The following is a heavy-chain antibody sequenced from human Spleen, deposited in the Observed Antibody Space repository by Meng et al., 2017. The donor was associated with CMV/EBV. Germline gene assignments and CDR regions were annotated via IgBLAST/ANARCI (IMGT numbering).Heavy chain of an antibody. J-gene: IGHJ4*02. Sequence: SETLSLTCTVSGGSISSSSHYWGWIRQPPGKGLEWIGSIFYSGGTYYNPSLKSRVTISVDTSKNQLSLELSSVTAADTAVYYCARAGGYTSPLGYWGQGTLVTVSS. D-gene: IGHD5-12*01. V-gene: IGHV4-39*07. CDR1: GGSISSSSHY. CDR3: ARAGGYTSPLGY. CDR2: IFYSGGT.